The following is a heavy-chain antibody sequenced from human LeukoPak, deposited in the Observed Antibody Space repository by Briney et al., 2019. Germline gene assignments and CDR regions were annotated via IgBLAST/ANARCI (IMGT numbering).Heavy chain of an antibody. CDR2: VGTAGDT. J-gene: IGHJ3*02. V-gene: IGHV3-13*01. Sequence: GGSLRLSCAASGFTFSSHDMHWVRQATEKGLEWVSAVGTAGDTYYSDSVKGRFIISRDNAKNSPFLQMNGLRAGDTAVYYCARGGGYSGYPDAFDIWGQGTMVTVSS. CDR1: GFTFSSHD. CDR3: ARGGGYSGYPDAFDI. D-gene: IGHD5-12*01.